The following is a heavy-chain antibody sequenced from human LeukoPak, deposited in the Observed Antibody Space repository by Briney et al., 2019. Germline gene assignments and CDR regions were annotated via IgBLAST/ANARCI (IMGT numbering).Heavy chain of an antibody. Sequence: MASETLSLTCTVSGGSISSYYWSWIRQPPGKGLEWIGYIYCSGSTNYNPSLKSRVTISVDTSKNQFSLKLSSVTAADTAVYYCAREYYGSGRFDAFDIWGQGTMVTVSS. V-gene: IGHV4-59*01. CDR2: IYCSGST. CDR3: AREYYGSGRFDAFDI. J-gene: IGHJ3*02. CDR1: GGSISSYY. D-gene: IGHD3-10*01.